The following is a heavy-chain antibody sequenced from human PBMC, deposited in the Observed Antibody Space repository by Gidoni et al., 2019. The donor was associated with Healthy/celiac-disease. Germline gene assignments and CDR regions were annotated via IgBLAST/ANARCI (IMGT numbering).Heavy chain of an antibody. J-gene: IGHJ4*02. CDR3: ARPWDYYDSSGHLYY. CDR1: GYTSTSYD. D-gene: IGHD3-22*01. V-gene: IGHV1-8*01. CDR2: MNPNSGNT. Sequence: QVQLVQSGAEVKKPGASVKVSCKASGYTSTSYDINWLRQATGQGLEWMGWMNPNSGNTGYAQKFQGRVTMTRNTSISTAYMELSSLRSEDTAVYYCARPWDYYDSSGHLYYWGQGTLVTVSS.